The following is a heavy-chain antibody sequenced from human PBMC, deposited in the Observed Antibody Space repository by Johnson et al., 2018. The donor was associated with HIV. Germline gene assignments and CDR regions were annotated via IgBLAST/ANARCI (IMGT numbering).Heavy chain of an antibody. CDR1: GFTFSNYW. J-gene: IGHJ3*02. D-gene: IGHD3-16*01. V-gene: IGHV3-74*01. Sequence: VQLVESGGGVVQPGGSLRLSCGASGFTFSNYWVQWVRQAQGTGLVWVSCINGAGSRTSYAASVKGRFTIARDNAKNTLYLQRKSLSAEDTAVYYCARDEEVRYAMGAFDIWGQGTMLTVSS. CDR2: INGAGSRT. CDR3: ARDEEVRYAMGAFDI.